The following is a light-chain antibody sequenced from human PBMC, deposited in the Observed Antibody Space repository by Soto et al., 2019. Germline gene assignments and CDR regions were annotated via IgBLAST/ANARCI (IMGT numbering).Light chain of an antibody. V-gene: IGKV3-20*01. J-gene: IGKJ1*01. CDR1: QSVSSNY. CDR3: QQYGSSQS. CDR2: GAS. Sequence: EIVLTQSPGTLSLSPGERATLSCRASQSVSSNYLAWYQQKLGQAPRLLIYGASSRATGIPDRFSGSGSGTDFNLTISRLEPEDFAVCYCQQYGSSQSFGQGTKVEIK.